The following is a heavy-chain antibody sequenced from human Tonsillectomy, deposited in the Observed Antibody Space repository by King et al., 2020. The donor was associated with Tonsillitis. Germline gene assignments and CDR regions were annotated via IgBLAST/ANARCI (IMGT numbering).Heavy chain of an antibody. Sequence: QLVQSGAEVKKPGASVKVSCEASGYTFTSHEITWVRHVTGQGLEYMGWMNPNSGSTGYTQKFQGRVTMTRDTSISTAYMELSSLRSEDTAVYYCARQFLNSGHYNYYGLDVWGQGTTVIVSS. J-gene: IGHJ6*02. V-gene: IGHV1-8*01. CDR2: MNPNSGST. CDR1: GYTFTSHE. D-gene: IGHD5-12*01. CDR3: ARQFLNSGHYNYYGLDV.